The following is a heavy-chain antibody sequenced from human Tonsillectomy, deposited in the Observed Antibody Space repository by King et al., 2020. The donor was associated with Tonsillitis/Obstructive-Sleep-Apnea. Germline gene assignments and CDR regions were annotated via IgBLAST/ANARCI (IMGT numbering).Heavy chain of an antibody. J-gene: IGHJ4*02. CDR2: IYYSGST. D-gene: IGHD6-6*01. CDR1: GGSISSSSYY. V-gene: IGHV4-39*01. Sequence: QLQESGPGLVKPSETLSLTCTVSGGSISSSSYYWDWIRQPPGKGLEWIGSIYYSGSTDYNSSLKSRVTISVDTSKNQFSLKLSSVTAADTAVYFCSRRGYSSSSGLPAFFDYWGQGTLVTVSS. CDR3: SRRGYSSSSGLPAFFDY.